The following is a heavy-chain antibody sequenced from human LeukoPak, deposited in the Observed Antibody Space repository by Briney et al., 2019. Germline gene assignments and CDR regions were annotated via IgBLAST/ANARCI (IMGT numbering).Heavy chain of an antibody. CDR1: GGSISSSNW. D-gene: IGHD1-26*01. V-gene: IGHV4-4*02. J-gene: IGHJ5*02. CDR3: ARRYSGSYSRWFDP. CDR2: IYYSGST. Sequence: SETLSLTCAVSGGSISSSNWWSWIRQPPGKGLEWIGSIYYSGSTYYNPSLKSRVTISVDTSKNQFSLKLSSVTAADTAVYYCARRYSGSYSRWFDPWGQGTLVTVSS.